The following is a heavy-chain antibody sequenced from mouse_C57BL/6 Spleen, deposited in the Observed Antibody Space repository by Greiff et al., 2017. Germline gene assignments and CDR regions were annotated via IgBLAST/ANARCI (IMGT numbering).Heavy chain of an antibody. J-gene: IGHJ2*03. V-gene: IGHV5-16*01. Sequence: EVKLVESEGGLVQPGSSMKLSCTASGFTFSDYYMAWVRQVPEKGLEWVANINYDGSSTYYLDSLKSRFIISRDNAKNILYLQMSSLKSEDTATYYCARAKYYGSGSFEDWGQGTGLTVAS. CDR2: INYDGSST. CDR3: ARAKYYGSGSFED. D-gene: IGHD1-1*01. CDR1: GFTFSDYY.